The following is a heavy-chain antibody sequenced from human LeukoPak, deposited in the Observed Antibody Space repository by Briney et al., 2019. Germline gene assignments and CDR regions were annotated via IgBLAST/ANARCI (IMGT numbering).Heavy chain of an antibody. J-gene: IGHJ6*02. CDR3: PRDDIVVVPAANYYYYGMDV. CDR1: GFTFSSYS. V-gene: IGHV3-21*01. Sequence: GGSLRLSCAASGFTFSSYSMIWVRQAPGKGLEWVSSISSSSSYIYYADSVKGRFTISRDNAKNSLYLQMNSLRAEDTAVYYCPRDDIVVVPAANYYYYGMDVWGQGTTVTVSS. D-gene: IGHD2-2*01. CDR2: ISSSSSYI.